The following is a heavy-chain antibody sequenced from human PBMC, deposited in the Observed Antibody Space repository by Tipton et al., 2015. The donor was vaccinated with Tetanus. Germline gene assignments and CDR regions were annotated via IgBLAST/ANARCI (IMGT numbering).Heavy chain of an antibody. J-gene: IGHJ5*02. D-gene: IGHD3-10*01. CDR2: IYHSGTT. CDR1: GGSIRSSNW. Sequence: TLSLTCAVSGGSIRSSNWWSWVRQTPGKGLEWIGEIYHSGTTNYNPSLKSRVTMSLDKAISTAYLQWASLKPSDTATYFCARLPKHYSASGSTWGQGTLVTVSS. V-gene: IGHV4-4*01. CDR3: ARLPKHYSASGST.